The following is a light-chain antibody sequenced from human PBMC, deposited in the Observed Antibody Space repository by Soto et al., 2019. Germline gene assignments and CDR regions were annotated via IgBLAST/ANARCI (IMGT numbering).Light chain of an antibody. J-gene: IGLJ2*01. Sequence: QCVLTRPRSVSGAAGQSVTISCTGTSSDVGGYNYVSWYQQHPGKAPKLMIYDVSKRPSGVPDRFSGSKSGNTASLTISGLQAEDEADYYCCSYAGSYTLVFGGGTKVTVL. CDR1: SSDVGGYNY. V-gene: IGLV2-11*01. CDR3: CSYAGSYTLV. CDR2: DVS.